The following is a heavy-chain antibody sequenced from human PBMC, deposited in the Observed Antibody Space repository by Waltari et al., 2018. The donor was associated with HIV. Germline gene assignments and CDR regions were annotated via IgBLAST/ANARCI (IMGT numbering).Heavy chain of an antibody. Sequence: QVQLIQSGAEVKKPGASVKVSCKVFGYTLTELSMHWVRQAPGKGLEWMGGYDPEDHETIYAQKFQCRVAMTKDTSTGSAYMELSSLTSEDTAVYYCATGGGTTSNQLYDLDVWGQGTTVTVSS. J-gene: IGHJ6*02. V-gene: IGHV1-24*01. CDR1: GYTLTELS. CDR2: YDPEDHET. CDR3: ATGGGTTSNQLYDLDV. D-gene: IGHD1-26*01.